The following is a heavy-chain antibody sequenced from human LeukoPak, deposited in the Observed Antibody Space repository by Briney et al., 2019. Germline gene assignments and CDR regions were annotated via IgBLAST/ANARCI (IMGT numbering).Heavy chain of an antibody. CDR3: AIAYLGRNCNFNNFMALAV. D-gene: IGHD2/OR15-2a*01. V-gene: IGHV4-61*01. J-gene: IGHJ6*04. CDR2: IHYSRTT. CDR1: GGSVSSGIHY. Sequence: PSETLSPTFTVSGGSVSSGIHYWTGLRRPPRKALEWGGNIHYSRTTKYNRSLKSPVTISLDASINHSSLKLISVTAADTAVYYCAIAYLGRNCNFNNFMALAVWGKGTTVTVSS.